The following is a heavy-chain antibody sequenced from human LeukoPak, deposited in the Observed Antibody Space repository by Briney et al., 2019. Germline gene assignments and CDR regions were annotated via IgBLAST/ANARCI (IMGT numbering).Heavy chain of an antibody. CDR2: IYTSGST. CDR3: ARDRYYDSSGYSN. Sequence: SETLSLTCAVYGGSFSGYYWSWIRQPAGKGLEWIGRIYTSGSTNYNPSLKSRVTISVDTSKNQFSLKLSSVTAADTAVYYCARDRYYDSSGYSNWGQGTLVTVSS. J-gene: IGHJ4*02. D-gene: IGHD3-22*01. CDR1: GGSFSGYY. V-gene: IGHV4-4*07.